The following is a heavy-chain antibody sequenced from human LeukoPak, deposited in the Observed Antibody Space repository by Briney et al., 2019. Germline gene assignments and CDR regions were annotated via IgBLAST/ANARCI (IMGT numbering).Heavy chain of an antibody. CDR2: INPNSGGT. CDR1: GYTFIGYY. CDR3: ARVEMATIGGTDY. D-gene: IGHD5-24*01. J-gene: IGHJ4*02. V-gene: IGHV1-2*02. Sequence: GASVKVSCKASGYTFIGYYMHWVRQAPGQGLEWMGWINPNSGGTNYAQKFQGRVTMTRDTSISTAYMELSRLRSDDTAVYYCARVEMATIGGTDYWGQGTLVTVSS.